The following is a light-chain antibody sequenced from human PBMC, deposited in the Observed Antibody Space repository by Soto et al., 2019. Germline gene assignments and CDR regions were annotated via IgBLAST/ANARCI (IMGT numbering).Light chain of an antibody. J-gene: IGLJ2*01. Sequence: QSALTQPRSVSGSPGQSVTISCTGTSSDVGGHNFVSWYQQHPGKAPKVMIYDVSNRPSGVPDRFSGSKSGNTASLTISGLQAEDEADYYCCSYAGSYSVVFGGGTKVTVL. CDR2: DVS. CDR1: SSDVGGHNF. CDR3: CSYAGSYSVV. V-gene: IGLV2-11*01.